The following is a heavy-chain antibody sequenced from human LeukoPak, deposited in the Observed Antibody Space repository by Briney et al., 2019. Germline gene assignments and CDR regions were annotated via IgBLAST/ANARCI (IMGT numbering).Heavy chain of an antibody. J-gene: IGHJ5*02. D-gene: IGHD3-10*01. CDR2: IYYSGST. CDR3: ARVRRGTMVRGVSGWFDP. Sequence: SETLSLTCIVSGGSISSGDYYWSWIRQPPGKGLERIGYIYYSGSTFYNPSLKSRITISVDTSKQRFSLKLSSVTAGDTAVYYCARVRRGTMVRGVSGWFDPWGQGTLVTVSS. V-gene: IGHV4-30-4*01. CDR1: GGSISSGDYY.